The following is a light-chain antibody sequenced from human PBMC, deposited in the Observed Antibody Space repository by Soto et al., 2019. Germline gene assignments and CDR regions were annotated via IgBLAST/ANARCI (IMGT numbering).Light chain of an antibody. CDR1: QSVSSSY. J-gene: IGKJ2*01. CDR2: GAS. V-gene: IGKV3-20*01. Sequence: EIVLTQSPGTLSLSPGERATLSCRASQSVSSSYLAWYQQKPGQAPRLLIYGASSRATGIPDRFSGSGSGTDFTLTISRLEPEDFATYFCQQSASIPHTFGQGTSLEIK. CDR3: QQSASIPHT.